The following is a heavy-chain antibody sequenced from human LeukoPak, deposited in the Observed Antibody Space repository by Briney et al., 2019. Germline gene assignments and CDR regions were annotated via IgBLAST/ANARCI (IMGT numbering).Heavy chain of an antibody. CDR2: IKSKTDGGTT. J-gene: IGHJ4*02. V-gene: IGHV3-15*01. CDR1: GFTFSNAW. D-gene: IGHD3-22*01. CDR3: TSTYYYDSSGYFSDY. Sequence: GGSLRLSCAASGFTFSNAWMSWVRQAPGKGLEWVGRIKSKTDGGTTGYAAPVKGRFTISRDDSKNTLYLQMNSLKTEDTAVYYCTSTYYYDSSGYFSDYWGQGTLVTVSS.